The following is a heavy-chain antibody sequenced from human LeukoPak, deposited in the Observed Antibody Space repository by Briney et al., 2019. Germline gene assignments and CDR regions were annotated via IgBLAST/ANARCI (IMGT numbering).Heavy chain of an antibody. CDR1: GGSISSYS. CDR2: IYYSGST. CDR3: ARREGYCSSTSCYTIFDP. V-gene: IGHV4-59*08. D-gene: IGHD2-2*02. J-gene: IGHJ5*02. Sequence: PQTLSLTCTVSGGSISSYSTSWIRQPPGKGLEWIGYIYYSGSTNYNPSLKSRVTISVDTSKNQFSLKLSSVTAADTAVYYCARREGYCSSTSCYTIFDPWGQGTLVTVSS.